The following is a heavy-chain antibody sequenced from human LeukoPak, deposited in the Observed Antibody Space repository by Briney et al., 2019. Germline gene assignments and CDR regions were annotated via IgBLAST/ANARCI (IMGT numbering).Heavy chain of an antibody. CDR3: ARPKYNWNDQDAFDI. CDR1: GYNFINYW. Sequence: GESLKISCKGSGYNFINYWIGWVRQMPGKGLEWMGIIYPGDSDTRYSPSFQGQVTISADKSISTAYLQWSSLKASDTAMYYCARPKYNWNDQDAFDIWGQGTMVTVSS. J-gene: IGHJ3*02. D-gene: IGHD1-1*01. V-gene: IGHV5-51*01. CDR2: IYPGDSDT.